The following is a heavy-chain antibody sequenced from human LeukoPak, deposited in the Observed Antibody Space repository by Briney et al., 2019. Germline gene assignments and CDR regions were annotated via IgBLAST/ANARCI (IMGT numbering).Heavy chain of an antibody. Sequence: GASVKVSCKASGYTFTGYYIHWVRQAPGQGLEWVGWINPNSGDTHSAQNFQGRVTMTRDTSISTASMDWSRLRSDDTAVYYCARAPKNDAYDIWGRGTMVTVSS. CDR2: INPNSGDT. J-gene: IGHJ3*02. CDR1: GYTFTGYY. CDR3: ARAPKNDAYDI. V-gene: IGHV1-2*02.